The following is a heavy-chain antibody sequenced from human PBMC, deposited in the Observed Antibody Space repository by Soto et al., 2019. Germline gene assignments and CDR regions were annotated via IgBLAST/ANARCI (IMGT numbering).Heavy chain of an antibody. D-gene: IGHD1-1*01. J-gene: IGHJ6*02. V-gene: IGHV4-4*07. CDR2: IYTSGST. CDR3: ARDALRWNWIPAGYYYYGMDV. Sequence: QVQLQESGPGLVKPSETLSLTCTVSGGSISSYYWSWIRQPAGKGLEWIGRIYTSGSTNYNPSLKSRVTISVDTSKNQFSLKLSSVNAADTAVYYCARDALRWNWIPAGYYYYGMDVWGQGTTITVSS. CDR1: GGSISSYY.